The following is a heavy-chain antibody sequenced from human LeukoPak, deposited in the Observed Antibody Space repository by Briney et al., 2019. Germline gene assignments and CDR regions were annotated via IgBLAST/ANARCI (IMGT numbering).Heavy chain of an antibody. D-gene: IGHD1-14*01. CDR2: ISWNSGSI. J-gene: IGHJ6*02. Sequence: PGGSLRLSCAASGFTFDDYAMHWVRQAPGKGLEWVSGISWNSGSIGYADSVKGRFTISRDNAKNSLYLQMNSLRAEDTALYYCAKDTGGYGMDVWGQGTTVTVSS. CDR1: GFTFDDYA. CDR3: AKDTGGYGMDV. V-gene: IGHV3-9*01.